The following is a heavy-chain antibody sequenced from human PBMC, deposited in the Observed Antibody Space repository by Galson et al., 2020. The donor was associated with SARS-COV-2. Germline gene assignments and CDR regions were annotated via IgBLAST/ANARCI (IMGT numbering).Heavy chain of an antibody. Sequence: SETLSLTCTVSGGSISSSSYYWGWIRQPPGKGLEWIGSIYYSGNTYYNPSLKSRVTMSVDTSKNQFSVKLSSVTAADTAVYYCARQQDRYGDYDILAYWGQGALVTVSS. CDR3: ARQQDRYGDYDILAY. D-gene: IGHD5-12*01. V-gene: IGHV4-39*01. J-gene: IGHJ4*02. CDR2: IYYSGNT. CDR1: GGSISSSSYY.